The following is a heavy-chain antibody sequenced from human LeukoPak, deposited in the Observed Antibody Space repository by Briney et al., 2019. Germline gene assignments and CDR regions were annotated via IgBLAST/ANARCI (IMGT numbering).Heavy chain of an antibody. Sequence: ASVKVSCKTSGNTFTGYYMQWVRQAPGQGLEWMGWINPNSGGTNYAQKFQGWVTMTSDTSISTAYMELSRLRSDDTAVYSCARGGLVKSCSGGSCYSGVYWGQGTLVTVSS. D-gene: IGHD2-15*01. CDR2: INPNSGGT. CDR1: GNTFTGYY. CDR3: ARGGLVKSCSGGSCYSGVY. J-gene: IGHJ4*02. V-gene: IGHV1-2*04.